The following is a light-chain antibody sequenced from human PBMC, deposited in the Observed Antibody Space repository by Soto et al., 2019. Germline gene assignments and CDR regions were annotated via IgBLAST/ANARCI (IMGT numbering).Light chain of an antibody. V-gene: IGKV3-11*01. J-gene: IGKJ3*01. CDR3: QQRSNWRPVFT. CDR2: DAS. CDR1: QSVSSY. Sequence: EIVLTQSPATLSLSPGERATLSCRASQSVSSYLAWYQQKPGQAPRLLIYDASSRATGIPARFSGSGSGTDFTLTISSLEPEDFAVYYCQQRSNWRPVFTFGPGTKVDIK.